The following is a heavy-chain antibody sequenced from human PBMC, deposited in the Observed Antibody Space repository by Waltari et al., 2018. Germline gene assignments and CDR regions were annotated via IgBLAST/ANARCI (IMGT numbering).Heavy chain of an antibody. Sequence: EVQLLESGGGLVQPGGSLRLSCAASGFTFSTYVMNWVRQAPGKGLEWVASISDAGGIINYADSGKGRFTISRDNSKNTRYLQMNGLRADDTAVYYCARGSGVDSWGQGTLVTISS. CDR3: ARGSGVDS. J-gene: IGHJ4*02. CDR1: GFTFSTYV. D-gene: IGHD7-27*01. CDR2: ISDAGGII. V-gene: IGHV3-23*01.